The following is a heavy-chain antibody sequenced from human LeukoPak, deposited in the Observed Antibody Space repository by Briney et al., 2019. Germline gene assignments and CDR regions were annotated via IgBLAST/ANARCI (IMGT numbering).Heavy chain of an antibody. CDR3: ATQGGGSCSTTSCYNY. D-gene: IGHD2-2*02. J-gene: IGHJ4*02. CDR2: INTKTGIP. Sequence: GASVKVSCKASGYAFTHYPLNWVRQAPGQGLEWMGRINTKTGIPTYAQRFTGHFVFSVDTSVSTAYLQISSLKTEDTAVYYCATQGGGSCSTTSCYNYWGQGALVTVCS. V-gene: IGHV7-4-1*02. CDR1: GYAFTHYP.